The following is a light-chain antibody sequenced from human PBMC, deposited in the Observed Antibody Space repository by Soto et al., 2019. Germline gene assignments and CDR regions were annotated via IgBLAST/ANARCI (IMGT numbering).Light chain of an antibody. J-gene: IGKJ4*01. V-gene: IGKV3-20*01. CDR2: DAS. Sequence: EIVLTQSPATLSLSPGERATLSCRASQSVSSYLAWYQQKPGQAPRLLIYDASSRATGISDRFSGSGSGTDFTLTISRLEPEDFAVYYCQQYGSSPSFGGGTKVDI. CDR1: QSVSSY. CDR3: QQYGSSPS.